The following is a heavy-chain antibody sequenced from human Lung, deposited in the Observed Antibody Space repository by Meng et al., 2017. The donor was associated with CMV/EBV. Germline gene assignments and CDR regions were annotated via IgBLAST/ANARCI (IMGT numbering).Heavy chain of an antibody. Sequence: SVXVSCKTSGGTFSPAISWVRQAPGQGLEWMGGFIPIFGKANYAQNFQGRVTISTDVSTSITYMELSSLRSEDTAVYYCAALHCSRTSCYVPSSVDVWGQGTTVTVSS. CDR2: FIPIFGKA. CDR1: GGTFSPA. D-gene: IGHD2-2*01. CDR3: AALHCSRTSCYVPSSVDV. J-gene: IGHJ6*02. V-gene: IGHV1-69*05.